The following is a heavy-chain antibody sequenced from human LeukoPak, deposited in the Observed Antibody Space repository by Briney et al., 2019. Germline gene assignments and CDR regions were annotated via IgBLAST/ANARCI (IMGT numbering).Heavy chain of an antibody. CDR1: GFTFSSYA. Sequence: GGSLRLSCAASGFTFSSYAMSWVRQAPGKGLEWVSTITGSGSSAYYADSVKGRFTISRDKSMNTLFLQMSSLRAEDTAVYYCVKVSGMYSSSWPTDIWGQGTLVTVSS. V-gene: IGHV3-23*01. J-gene: IGHJ4*02. CDR3: VKVSGMYSSSWPTDI. CDR2: ITGSGSSA. D-gene: IGHD6-13*01.